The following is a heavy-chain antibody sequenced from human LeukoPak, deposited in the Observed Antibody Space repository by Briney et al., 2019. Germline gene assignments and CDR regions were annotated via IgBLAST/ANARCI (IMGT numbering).Heavy chain of an antibody. Sequence: ASVRVSCKASANTLTTYDFNWVRQASGQGLEWMGWMNPKSGNSGYAESFQGKISLDINRSTDTAYMELTSLRFEDTAVYYCAIWEPAPNAFDPWGQGTLVTVSS. CDR2: MNPKSGNS. CDR1: ANTLTTYD. D-gene: IGHD1-14*01. CDR3: AIWEPAPNAFDP. J-gene: IGHJ5*02. V-gene: IGHV1-8*01.